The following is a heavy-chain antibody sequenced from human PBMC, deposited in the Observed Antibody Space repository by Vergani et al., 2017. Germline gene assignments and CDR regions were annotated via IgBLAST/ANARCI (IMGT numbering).Heavy chain of an antibody. V-gene: IGHV4-39*07. J-gene: IGHJ6*03. Sequence: QLQLPESGPGLVKPSETLSLTCTVSGGSISSSSSYWGWIRQPPGKGLEWIGSIYYSGGTYYNPSLKGRVTISVDTSKNQFSLKLSSVTAADTALYYCASQAYYDLWSSLGWRYYMDVWGKGTTVTVSS. D-gene: IGHD3-3*01. CDR2: IYYSGGT. CDR1: GGSISSSSSY. CDR3: ASQAYYDLWSSLGWRYYMDV.